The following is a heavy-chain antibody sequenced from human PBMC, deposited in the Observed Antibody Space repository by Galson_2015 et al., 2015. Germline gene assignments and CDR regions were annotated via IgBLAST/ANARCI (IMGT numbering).Heavy chain of an antibody. V-gene: IGHV4-59*01. CDR1: GGSISSYY. Sequence: LSLTCTVSGGSISSYYWSWIRQPPGKGLEWIGYIYYSGSTNYNPSLKSRVTISVDTSKNQFSLKLSSVTAADTAVYYCARGRGDYVGFSHYFDYWGQGTLVTVSS. D-gene: IGHD4-23*01. J-gene: IGHJ4*02. CDR2: IYYSGST. CDR3: ARGRGDYVGFSHYFDY.